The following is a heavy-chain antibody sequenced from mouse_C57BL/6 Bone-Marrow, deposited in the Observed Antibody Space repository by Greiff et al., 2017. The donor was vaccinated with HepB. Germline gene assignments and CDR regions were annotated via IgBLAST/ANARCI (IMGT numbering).Heavy chain of an antibody. V-gene: IGHV1-50*01. CDR3: AGTTVVADY. J-gene: IGHJ2*01. CDR2: IDPSDSYT. D-gene: IGHD1-1*01. Sequence: QVQLQQPGAELVKPGASVKLSCKASGYTFTSYWMQWVKQRPGQGLEWIGEIDPSDSYTNYNQKFKGKATLTVDTSSSTAYMQLSSLTSEDSAVYYCAGTTVVADYWGQGTTLTVSS. CDR1: GYTFTSYW.